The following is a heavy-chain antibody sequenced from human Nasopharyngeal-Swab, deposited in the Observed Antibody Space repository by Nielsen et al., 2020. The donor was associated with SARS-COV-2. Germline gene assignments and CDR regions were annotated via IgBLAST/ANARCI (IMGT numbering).Heavy chain of an antibody. CDR3: AHSRLPLWWFDY. CDR2: IYWDDDK. CDR1: GFLLSTTGVG. J-gene: IGHJ4*02. V-gene: IGHV2-5*02. Sequence: SGPTLVKPTQTLTLTCTFSGFLLSTTGVGVGWIRQPPGKALEWLALIYWDDDKRYSPSLRSRLTIAKDTSKNQVVLTMTNMDPVDTATYYCAHSRLPLWWFDYWGQGALVTVSS. D-gene: IGHD2-21*01.